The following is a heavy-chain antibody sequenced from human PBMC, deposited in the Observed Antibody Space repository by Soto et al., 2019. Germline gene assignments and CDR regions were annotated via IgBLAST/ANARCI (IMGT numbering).Heavy chain of an antibody. V-gene: IGHV3-48*02. J-gene: IGHJ4*02. CDR2: ISSSSFTL. Sequence: GGSLRLSCAASGFNFGSYTMNWVRQAPGKGLEWVSSISSSSFTLYYADSVKGRFSISRDNAKNSLYLQMNSLRDEDTAVYYCATGNGWQTNWGQGTLVTVSS. CDR3: ATGNGWQTN. D-gene: IGHD6-19*01. CDR1: GFNFGSYT.